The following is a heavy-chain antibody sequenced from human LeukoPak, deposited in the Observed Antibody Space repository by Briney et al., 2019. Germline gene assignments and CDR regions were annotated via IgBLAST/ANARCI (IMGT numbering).Heavy chain of an antibody. Sequence: ASVKVSCKASGYTLTGYSIHWVRQAPGQGLEWMGWINLKSGGTNYAQKFQARVTMTREKSISTAYTELSRLRSDDTAVYYCAREDSTGYSSLDYWGQGTLVTVSS. V-gene: IGHV1-2*02. D-gene: IGHD3-22*01. J-gene: IGHJ4*02. CDR1: GYTLTGYS. CDR3: AREDSTGYSSLDY. CDR2: INLKSGGT.